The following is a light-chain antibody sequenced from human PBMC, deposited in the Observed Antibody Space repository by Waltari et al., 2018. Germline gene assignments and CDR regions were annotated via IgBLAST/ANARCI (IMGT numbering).Light chain of an antibody. Sequence: QSALTQPASVSGSPGQSLTISCPGTSSAVGAHNYVSWYQQHPGKAPKLMIYAVNKRPSGVSDRFSGSRSGNTASLTISGLQAEDEADYYCSSYTTSNTWVFGGGTKLTVL. V-gene: IGLV2-14*03. J-gene: IGLJ3*02. CDR2: AVN. CDR3: SSYTTSNTWV. CDR1: SSAVGAHNY.